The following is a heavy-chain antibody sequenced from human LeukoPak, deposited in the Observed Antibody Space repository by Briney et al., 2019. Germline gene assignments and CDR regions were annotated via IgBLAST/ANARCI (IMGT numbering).Heavy chain of an antibody. Sequence: SETLSLTCTVSGGSISSGGYYWSWIRQHPGKGLEWIGYIYYSGSTYYNPSLKSRVTISVDTSKNQFSLKLSSVTAADTAVYYCARVNPLAFDIWGQGTMVTVSS. CDR2: IYYSGST. J-gene: IGHJ3*02. CDR3: ARVNPLAFDI. V-gene: IGHV4-31*03. CDR1: GGSISSGGYY. D-gene: IGHD1-14*01.